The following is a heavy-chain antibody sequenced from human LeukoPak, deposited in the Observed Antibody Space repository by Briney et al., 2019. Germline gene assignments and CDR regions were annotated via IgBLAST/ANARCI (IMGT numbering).Heavy chain of an antibody. CDR2: ISGSGGST. Sequence: XSCXXXGFTXXXYAMSWVRQAPGKGLEWVSAISGSGGSTYYADSVKGRFTISRDNSKNTLYLQMNSLRAEDTAVYYCAKDQRSLTIFSDFWGQGTQVTVSS. D-gene: IGHD3-3*01. V-gene: IGHV3-23*01. CDR1: GFTXXXYA. J-gene: IGHJ4*02. CDR3: AKDQRSLTIFSDF.